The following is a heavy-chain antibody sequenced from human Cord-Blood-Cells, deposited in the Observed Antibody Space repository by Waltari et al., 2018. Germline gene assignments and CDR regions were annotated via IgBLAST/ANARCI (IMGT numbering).Heavy chain of an antibody. V-gene: IGHV1-2*02. CDR1: GYTFTGYY. Sequence: QVQLVQSGAEVKKPGASVKVSCKASGYTFTGYYMHWVRQAPGQGLEWMGWINPNSGGTNYAQKFQGKVTMTRDTSISTAYMELSRLRSDDTAVYYCARGWGGGIVVVPAAIESLDYWGQGTLVTVSS. CDR2: INPNSGGT. J-gene: IGHJ4*02. D-gene: IGHD2-2*01. CDR3: ARGWGGGIVVVPAAIESLDY.